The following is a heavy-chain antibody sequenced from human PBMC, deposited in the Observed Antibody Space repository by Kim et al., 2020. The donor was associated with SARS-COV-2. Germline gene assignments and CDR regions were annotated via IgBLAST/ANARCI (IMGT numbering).Heavy chain of an antibody. Sequence: SGPTLVNPTQTLTLTCTFSGFSLSTSGVGVGWIRQPPGKALEWLALIYWDDDKRYSPSLKSRLTITKDTSKNQVVLTMTNMDPVDTATYYCAHRPYEGYCSSTSCYVGGDYFDYWGQGTLVTVSS. V-gene: IGHV2-5*02. D-gene: IGHD2-2*01. CDR3: AHRPYEGYCSSTSCYVGGDYFDY. J-gene: IGHJ4*02. CDR2: IYWDDDK. CDR1: GFSLSTSGVG.